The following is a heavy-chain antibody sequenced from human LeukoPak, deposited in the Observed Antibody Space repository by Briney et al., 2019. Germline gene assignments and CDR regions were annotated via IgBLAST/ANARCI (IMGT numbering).Heavy chain of an antibody. Sequence: GESLRLSCGASAFTFSSHPMGWVRRAPGKGLEWVSSICSSIGCTYYADSVRGRFAICRDDSKNTLYLQMNSLRAEDTAVYYCARISLAPSDNFDSWGQGTLVTVSS. D-gene: IGHD1-1*01. J-gene: IGHJ4*02. V-gene: IGHV3-23*01. CDR2: ICSSIGCT. CDR1: AFTFSSHP. CDR3: ARISLAPSDNFDS.